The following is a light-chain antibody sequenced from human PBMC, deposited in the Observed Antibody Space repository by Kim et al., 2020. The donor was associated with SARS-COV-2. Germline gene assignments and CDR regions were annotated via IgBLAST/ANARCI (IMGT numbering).Light chain of an antibody. J-gene: IGLJ3*02. CDR2: QDN. CDR3: QAWDSGTVV. V-gene: IGLV3-1*01. CDR1: KLGSKY. Sequence: VSPGQTARITCSGDKLGSKYACWYQQRPGQSPVLVISQDNKRPSGIPERFSGSNSANTATLTISGTQPMDEADYYCQAWDSGTVVFGGGTQLTVL.